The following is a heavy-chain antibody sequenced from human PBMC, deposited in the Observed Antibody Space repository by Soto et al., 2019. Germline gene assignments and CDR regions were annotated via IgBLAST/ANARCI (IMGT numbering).Heavy chain of an antibody. CDR1: GYTFTSYG. CDR3: ARDHRGDYYGSGSYHPQNWFDP. D-gene: IGHD3-10*01. Sequence: ASVKVSCKASGYTFTSYGISWVRQAPGQGLEWMGWISAYNGNTNYAQKLQGRVTMTTDTSTSTAYMELRSLRSDDTAVYYCARDHRGDYYGSGSYHPQNWFDPWGQGTLVTVS. CDR2: ISAYNGNT. J-gene: IGHJ5*02. V-gene: IGHV1-18*01.